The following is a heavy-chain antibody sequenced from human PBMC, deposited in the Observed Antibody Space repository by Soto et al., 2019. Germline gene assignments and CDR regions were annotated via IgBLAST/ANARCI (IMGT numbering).Heavy chain of an antibody. CDR3: TADPYYGSGSYLRSGLVGRFDP. CDR2: IKSKTDGGTT. V-gene: IGHV3-15*07. D-gene: IGHD3-10*01. CDR1: GGTFSKAW. Sequence: GGAQTRSDASCGGTFSKAWRKLYRQAPGKGLGWVGRIKSKTDGGTTDYAAPVKGRFTISRDDSKNTLYLQMNSLKTEDTAVYYCTADPYYGSGSYLRSGLVGRFDPWGQGTLVTVYS. J-gene: IGHJ5*02.